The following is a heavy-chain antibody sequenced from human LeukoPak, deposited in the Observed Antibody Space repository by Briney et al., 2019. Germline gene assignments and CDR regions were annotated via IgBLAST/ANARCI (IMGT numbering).Heavy chain of an antibody. D-gene: IGHD3-3*01. V-gene: IGHV3-7*01. CDR2: IKQDGSEK. J-gene: IGHJ6*02. CDR1: GFTFSSYW. CDR3: ARGSGEYYDFWSGFGASDYYYYGMDV. Sequence: GGSLRLSCAASGFTFSSYWMSWVRQAPGKGLEWVANIKQDGSEKYYVDSVKGRFTISRDNAKNSLYLQMNSLRAEDTAVYYCARGSGEYYDFWSGFGASDYYYYGMDVWGQGTTVTVSS.